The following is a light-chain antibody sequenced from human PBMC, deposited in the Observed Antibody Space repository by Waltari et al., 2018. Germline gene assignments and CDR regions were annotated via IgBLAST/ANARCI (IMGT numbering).Light chain of an antibody. V-gene: IGKV3-11*01. Sequence: EVVLTQSPASLSLSPGERATLSCRASQTVSGYLAWYQHKPGQAPRLLIYAVSRRATGTPAMFRGSVSAPDVTLTIDRLEQENFADYYCQYSSTWPPVRTFGGGTKVEI. CDR3: QYSSTWPPVRT. CDR1: QTVSGY. J-gene: IGKJ4*01. CDR2: AVS.